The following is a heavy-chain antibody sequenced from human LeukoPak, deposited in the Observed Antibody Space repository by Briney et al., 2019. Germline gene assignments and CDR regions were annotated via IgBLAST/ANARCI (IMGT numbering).Heavy chain of an antibody. CDR2: ISYSGTT. Sequence: PGGSLRLSCAASGFTFSSYAMSWIRQPAGKGLEWIGTISYSGTTYYSPSLKSRVTISRDTSKNQFSLKLSSVTAADTAVYYCARAGLGTNFYSNFDYWGQGTLVTVSS. V-gene: IGHV4-59*04. CDR3: ARAGLGTNFYSNFDY. J-gene: IGHJ4*02. CDR1: GFTFSSYA. D-gene: IGHD2-21*02.